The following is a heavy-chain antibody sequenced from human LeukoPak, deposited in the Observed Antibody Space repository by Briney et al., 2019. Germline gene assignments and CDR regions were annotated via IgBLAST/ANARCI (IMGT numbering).Heavy chain of an antibody. V-gene: IGHV4-39*07. CDR2: IYYSGST. Sequence: PSETLSLTCTVSGGSISSSSYYWGWIRQPPGKGLEWIGSIYYSGSTYYNPSLKSRVTISVGTSKNQFSLKLSSVTAADTAVYYCARPRASYSFDAFDIWGQGTMVTVSS. D-gene: IGHD2-15*01. J-gene: IGHJ3*02. CDR1: GGSISSSSYY. CDR3: ARPRASYSFDAFDI.